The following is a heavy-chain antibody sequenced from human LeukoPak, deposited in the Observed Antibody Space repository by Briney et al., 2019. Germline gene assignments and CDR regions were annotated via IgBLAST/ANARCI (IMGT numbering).Heavy chain of an antibody. V-gene: IGHV3-74*01. CDR1: GFTFSAYW. CDR2: INNDGTAT. J-gene: IGHJ4*02. D-gene: IGHD3-3*01. Sequence: GGSLRLSCAASGFTFSAYWMHWVRQVPGKGLVWVSRINNDGTATFFADSVKGRFTISRDNSKNTLYLQMNSLRADDTAVYYCATPKKGFGVVIPSPFDYWGQGTLVTVSS. CDR3: ATPKKGFGVVIPSPFDY.